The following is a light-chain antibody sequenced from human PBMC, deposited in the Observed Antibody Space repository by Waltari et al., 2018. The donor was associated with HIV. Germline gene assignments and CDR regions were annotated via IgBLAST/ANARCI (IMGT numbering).Light chain of an antibody. J-gene: IGKJ1*01. CDR3: MQGTQLPWT. CDR2: LVS. CDR1: QSLLHSDGYTY. Sequence: DIVMTQTPLSLPVTPGEPASISCRSSQSLLHSDGYTYLDWYLQKPGQSPQLLIYLVSNRASGVPDRFSGSGSGTDFTLKISRVEAEDVGVYHCMQGTQLPWTFGQGTKVEIK. V-gene: IGKV2-40*01.